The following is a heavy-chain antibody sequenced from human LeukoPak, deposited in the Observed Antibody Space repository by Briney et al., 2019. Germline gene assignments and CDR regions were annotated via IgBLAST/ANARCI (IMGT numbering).Heavy chain of an antibody. CDR2: IYTSGST. Sequence: SETLSLTCTVSGGSISSYYWSWIRQPPGKGLEWIGRIYTSGSTNYNPSLKSRVTISVDTSKNQFSLKLSSVTAADTAVYYCARDIVVVPAAIDRGAFDIWGQGTMVTVSS. CDR1: GGSISSYY. D-gene: IGHD2-2*01. J-gene: IGHJ3*02. CDR3: ARDIVVVPAAIDRGAFDI. V-gene: IGHV4-4*09.